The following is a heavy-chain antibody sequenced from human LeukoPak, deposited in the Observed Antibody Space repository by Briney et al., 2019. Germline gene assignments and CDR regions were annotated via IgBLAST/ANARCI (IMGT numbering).Heavy chain of an antibody. D-gene: IGHD6-19*01. CDR1: GFSFSRYS. J-gene: IGHJ4*02. V-gene: IGHV3-9*01. Sequence: GGSLRLSCAASGFSFSRYSMNWVRQAPGKGLEWVSGISWNSGSIGYADSVKGRFTISRDNAKNSLYLQMNSLRAEDTALYYCAKELKDSSGWYEYWGRGTLVTVSS. CDR2: ISWNSGSI. CDR3: AKELKDSSGWYEY.